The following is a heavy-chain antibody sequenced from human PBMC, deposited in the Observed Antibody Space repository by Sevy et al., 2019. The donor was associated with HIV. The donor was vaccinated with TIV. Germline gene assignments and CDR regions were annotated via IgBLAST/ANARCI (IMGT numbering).Heavy chain of an antibody. Sequence: GGSLRLSCAASGFIFSNYNMKWVRQAPGKGLEWVSSISSSSSYIYYADSVKGRFTISRDNAKNSLYLQMNSLRAEDTAVYYCARAASGYDYWGQGTLVTVSS. CDR2: ISSSSSYI. D-gene: IGHD3-22*01. J-gene: IGHJ4*02. CDR1: GFIFSNYN. CDR3: ARAASGYDY. V-gene: IGHV3-21*01.